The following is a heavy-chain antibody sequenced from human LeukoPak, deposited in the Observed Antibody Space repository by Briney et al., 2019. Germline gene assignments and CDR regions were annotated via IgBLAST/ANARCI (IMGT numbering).Heavy chain of an antibody. V-gene: IGHV3-48*03. J-gene: IGHJ6*03. CDR1: GFTFSSYE. CDR3: ATWGFITQPYYFYYYMDV. D-gene: IGHD3-16*01. Sequence: GGSLRLSCAASGFTFSSYEMNWVRQAPGKGLEWVSYISSSGSTIYYADSVKGRFTISRDNAKNSLYLQMNSLRAEDTAVYYCATWGFITQPYYFYYYMDVWGKGTTVTVSS. CDR2: ISSSGSTI.